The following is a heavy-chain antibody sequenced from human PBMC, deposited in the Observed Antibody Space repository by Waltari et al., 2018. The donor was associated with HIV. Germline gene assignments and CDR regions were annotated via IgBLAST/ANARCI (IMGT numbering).Heavy chain of an antibody. CDR3: ARRYSQQANVSPYGMDV. Sequence: QVQLVQSGAEVKKPGSSVTVSCKASGGTFSSYAISWVRQAPGPGLEWMGGIIPIFGTANYAQKFQGRVTITADESTSTAYMELSSLRSEDTAVYYCARRYSQQANVSPYGMDVWGQGTTVTVSS. CDR2: IIPIFGTA. V-gene: IGHV1-69*01. D-gene: IGHD5-18*01. J-gene: IGHJ6*02. CDR1: GGTFSSYA.